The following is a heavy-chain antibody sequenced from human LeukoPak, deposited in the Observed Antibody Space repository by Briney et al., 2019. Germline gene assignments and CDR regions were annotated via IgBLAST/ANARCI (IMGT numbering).Heavy chain of an antibody. Sequence: ASVKVSCKASGYTFTSYAMHWVRQAPGQRLEWMGWINAGNGNTEYSQKFQGRVTITRDTSASTAYMELSSLRSEDTAVYYCARGLSRITMVRGVMGTFDYWGQGTLVTVSS. J-gene: IGHJ4*02. CDR2: INAGNGNT. V-gene: IGHV1-3*01. D-gene: IGHD3-10*01. CDR3: ARGLSRITMVRGVMGTFDY. CDR1: GYTFTSYA.